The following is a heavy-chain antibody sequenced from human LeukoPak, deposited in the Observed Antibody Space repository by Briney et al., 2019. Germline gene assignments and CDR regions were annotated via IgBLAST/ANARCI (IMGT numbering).Heavy chain of an antibody. CDR3: ARRRLSYYDFWGGKEGYFYY. J-gene: IGHJ4*02. D-gene: IGHD3-3*01. V-gene: IGHV4-30-2*01. CDR1: GGSISSGGYS. CDR2: IYHSGST. Sequence: SETLSLTCAVSGGSISSGGYSWSWIRQPPGKGLEWIGYIYHSGSTYYNPSLKSRVTISVDTSKNQFSLKLSPVTAADTAVYYCARRRLSYYDFWGGKEGYFYYWGQGALVTVSS.